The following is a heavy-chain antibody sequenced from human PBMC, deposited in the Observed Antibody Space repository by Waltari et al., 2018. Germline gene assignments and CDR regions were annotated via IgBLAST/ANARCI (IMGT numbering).Heavy chain of an antibody. D-gene: IGHD2-21*01. Sequence: EVQLLESGGGLVQPGGSLRLSCAASGFTFSSYAMSWVRQAPGKGLGWVSVIYSGGSTYYADSVKGRFTISRDNSKNTLYLQMNSLRAEDTAVYYCAKRSAIAGSNDYWGQGTLVTVSS. V-gene: IGHV3-23*03. CDR2: IYSGGST. CDR1: GFTFSSYA. J-gene: IGHJ4*02. CDR3: AKRSAIAGSNDY.